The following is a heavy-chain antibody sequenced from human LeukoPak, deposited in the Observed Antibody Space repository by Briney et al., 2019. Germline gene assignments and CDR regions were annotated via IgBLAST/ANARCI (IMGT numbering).Heavy chain of an antibody. Sequence: GGSLRLSCAASGFPFSSYGMHWVRQAPGKGLERVAVIWHDGSYKYYADSVKGRFTISRDNSRNTLYLQMNSLRVEDTAIYYCARVAYTSSWGERYYFDYWGQGTLVTVSS. D-gene: IGHD2-15*01. V-gene: IGHV3-33*01. CDR3: ARVAYTSSWGERYYFDY. CDR1: GFPFSSYG. J-gene: IGHJ4*02. CDR2: IWHDGSYK.